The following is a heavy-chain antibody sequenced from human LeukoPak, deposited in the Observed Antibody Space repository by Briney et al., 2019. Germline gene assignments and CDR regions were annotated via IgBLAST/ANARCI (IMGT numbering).Heavy chain of an antibody. J-gene: IGHJ6*02. V-gene: IGHV3-21*01. CDR3: SRRYFDGDYYYYGMDV. D-gene: IGHD3-9*01. CDR1: GFTFSSYS. Sequence: GGSLRLSCAASGFTFSSYSMNWVRQAPGKGLEWVSSISSSSSYIYYADSVKGRFTISRDNAKNSLYLQMNSLRAEDTAVYYCSRRYFDGDYYYYGMDVWGQGTTVTVSS. CDR2: ISSSSSYI.